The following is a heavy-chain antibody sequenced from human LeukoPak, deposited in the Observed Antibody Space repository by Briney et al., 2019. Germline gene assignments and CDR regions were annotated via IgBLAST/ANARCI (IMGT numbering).Heavy chain of an antibody. D-gene: IGHD4-17*01. Sequence: PGGSLRLSCAVSGFTFSNTWMNWSRRPPGRGREWLGRIKRIIDGGTTDYAAPVKGRFTVSRDDSINTLYLQMSSLKTEDTAVYYCAAQGGSGDLRYWGQGTLVTVSS. CDR2: IKRIIDGGTT. CDR1: GFTFSNTW. V-gene: IGHV3-15*01. J-gene: IGHJ4*02. CDR3: AAQGGSGDLRY.